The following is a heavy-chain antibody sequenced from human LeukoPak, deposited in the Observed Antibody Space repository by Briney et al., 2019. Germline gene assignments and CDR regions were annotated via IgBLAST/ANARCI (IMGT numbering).Heavy chain of an antibody. CDR2: INTNTGNP. Sequence: ASVKVSCKASGYTFTSYAMSWVRQAPGQGLEWMGWINTNTGNPTYAQGFTGRFVFSLDTSVSTAYLQISSLKAEDTAVYYCARDDASYYDSSGYYYFDYWGQGTLVTVSS. CDR3: ARDDASYYDSSGYYYFDY. CDR1: GYTFTSYA. D-gene: IGHD3-22*01. V-gene: IGHV7-4-1*02. J-gene: IGHJ4*02.